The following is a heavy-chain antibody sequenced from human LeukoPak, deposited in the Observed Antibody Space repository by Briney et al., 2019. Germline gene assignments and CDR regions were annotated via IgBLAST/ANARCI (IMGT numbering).Heavy chain of an antibody. CDR3: ARKISGWSTYYFDY. Sequence: ASVRVSFRASGYTFTGYYMNWGRQAPGQGLEWMGRINPNSGGTNYAQKFQGRVTMTRDTSISTAYMELSRLRSDDTAVYYCARKISGWSTYYFDYWGQGTLVTVSS. CDR1: GYTFTGYY. V-gene: IGHV1-2*06. D-gene: IGHD6-19*01. J-gene: IGHJ4*02. CDR2: INPNSGGT.